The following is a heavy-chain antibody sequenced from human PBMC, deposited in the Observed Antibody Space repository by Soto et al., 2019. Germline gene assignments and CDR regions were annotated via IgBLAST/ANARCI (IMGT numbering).Heavy chain of an antibody. CDR2: FDPEDGET. D-gene: IGHD4-17*01. J-gene: IGHJ6*02. CDR1: GYTLTELS. V-gene: IGHV1-24*01. Sequence: ASVKVSCKVSGYTLTELSMHWVRQAPGKGLEWMGGFDPEDGETIYAQKFQGGVTMTEDTSTDTAYMELSSLRSEDTAVYYCATIIGTVTTYYYYYGMDVWGQGTTVTVSS. CDR3: ATIIGTVTTYYYYYGMDV.